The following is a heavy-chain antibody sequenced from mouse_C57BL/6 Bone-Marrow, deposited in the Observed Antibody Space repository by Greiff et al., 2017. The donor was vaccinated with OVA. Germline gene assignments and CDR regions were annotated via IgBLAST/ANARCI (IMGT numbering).Heavy chain of an antibody. V-gene: IGHV5-9*01. CDR2: ISGGGGNT. D-gene: IGHD1-1*01. CDR3: ARPYGSSYDYAMDY. CDR1: GFTFSSYT. Sequence: EVKVVESGGGLVKPGGSLKLSCAASGFTFSSYTMSWVRQTPEKRLEWVATISGGGGNTYYPDSVKGRFTISRDNAKNTLYLQMSSLRSEDTALYYCARPYGSSYDYAMDYWGQGTSVTVSS. J-gene: IGHJ4*01.